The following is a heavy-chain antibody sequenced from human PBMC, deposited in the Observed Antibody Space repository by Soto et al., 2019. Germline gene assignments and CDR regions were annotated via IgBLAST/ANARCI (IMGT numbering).Heavy chain of an antibody. CDR1: GFTFSTFS. V-gene: IGHV3-30-3*01. CDR2: ISYDGTNK. D-gene: IGHD6-19*01. J-gene: IGHJ4*02. CDR3: AREPVEGLSGDYFDY. Sequence: QVQLVESGGGVVQPGRSLRLSCTASGFTFSTFSLHWVRQAPGKGLEWVAFISYDGTNKYSADSVKGRFTISRDNSKTTLYLQMNSLRAEDTAVYYCAREPVEGLSGDYFDYWGQGTLVTVSS.